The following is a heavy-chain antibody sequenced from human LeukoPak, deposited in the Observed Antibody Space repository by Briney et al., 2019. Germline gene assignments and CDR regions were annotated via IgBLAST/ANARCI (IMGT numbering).Heavy chain of an antibody. J-gene: IGHJ6*03. V-gene: IGHV1-69*13. CDR3: ARERGRRSSSSNYYYYYMDA. D-gene: IGHD6-6*01. CDR1: GGTFSSYA. CDR2: IIPIFGTA. Sequence: SVKVSCKASGGTFSSYAISWVRQAPGQGLEWMGGIIPIFGTANYAQKFQGRVTITADESTSTAYMELSSLRSEDTAVYYCARERGRRSSSSNYYYYYMDAWGKGTPVTVSS.